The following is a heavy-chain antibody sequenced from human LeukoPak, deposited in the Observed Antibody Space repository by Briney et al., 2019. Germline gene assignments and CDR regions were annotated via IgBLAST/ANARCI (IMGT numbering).Heavy chain of an antibody. CDR2: ISAYNGNT. Sequence: GASVKVSCKASGYTSTSYGISWVRQAPGQGLEWMGWISAYNGNTNYAQKLQGRVTMTTDTSTSTAYMELRSLRSDDTAVYYCAREHYGSGSYWFDPWGQGTLVTVSS. V-gene: IGHV1-18*01. CDR1: GYTSTSYG. J-gene: IGHJ5*02. D-gene: IGHD3-10*01. CDR3: AREHYGSGSYWFDP.